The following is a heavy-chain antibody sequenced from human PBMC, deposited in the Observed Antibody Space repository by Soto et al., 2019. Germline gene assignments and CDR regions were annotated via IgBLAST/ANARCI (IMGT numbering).Heavy chain of an antibody. CDR1: GGTFSNYA. CDR2: IIPIFGTA. J-gene: IGHJ5*02. D-gene: IGHD4-17*01. V-gene: IGHV1-69*01. CDR3: ARGREAGSVRWWFDP. Sequence: QVQLVQSGAEVKKPGSSVKVSCKASGGTFSNYAINWVRQAPGQGLEWMGGIIPIFGTANYAQKFQGRGTITADESTSTAYMELSSLRSEDTALYYCARGREAGSVRWWFDPWGQGTLVTVSS.